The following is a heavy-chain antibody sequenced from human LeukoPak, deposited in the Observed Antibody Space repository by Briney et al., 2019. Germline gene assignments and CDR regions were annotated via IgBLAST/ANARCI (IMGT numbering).Heavy chain of an antibody. CDR3: ASSAATMGYYYYYGMDV. V-gene: IGHV4-59*01. Sequence: SETLSLTCTVSGGSISTYYWSWIRQPPGTGLEWTGYIYYSGSTNYNPSLKSRVTISVDTSKNQFSLKLSSVTAADTAVYYCASSAATMGYYYYYGMDVWGQGTTVTVSS. CDR2: IYYSGST. D-gene: IGHD6-13*01. CDR1: GGSISTYY. J-gene: IGHJ6*02.